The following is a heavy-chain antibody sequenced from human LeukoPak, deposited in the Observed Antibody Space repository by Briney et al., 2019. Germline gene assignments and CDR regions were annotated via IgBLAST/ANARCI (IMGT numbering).Heavy chain of an antibody. CDR2: ISGSGGST. D-gene: IGHD2-21*02. J-gene: IGHJ4*02. Sequence: GGSLRLSCAASGFTFSSYAMSWVRQAPGKGLEWVSAISGSGGSTYYADSVKGRFTISRDNSRNTLYLQMNSLRAEDTAVYYCAREGAYCGGDCPLDYWGQGTLVTVSS. CDR1: GFTFSSYA. V-gene: IGHV3-23*01. CDR3: AREGAYCGGDCPLDY.